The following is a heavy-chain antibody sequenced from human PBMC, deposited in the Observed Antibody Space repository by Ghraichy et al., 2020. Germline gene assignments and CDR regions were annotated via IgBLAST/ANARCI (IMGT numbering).Heavy chain of an antibody. Sequence: ASVKVSCKASGYTFTSYDINWVRQAPGQGLEWMGWMNPNSGNRGFAQKFQGRVTMTRDTSISTAYMELSSLRSEDTAVYYCARGVGLSYDHWGQGTLVTVSA. D-gene: IGHD1-26*01. CDR1: GYTFTSYD. V-gene: IGHV1-8*01. CDR3: ARGVGLSYDH. J-gene: IGHJ4*02. CDR2: MNPNSGNR.